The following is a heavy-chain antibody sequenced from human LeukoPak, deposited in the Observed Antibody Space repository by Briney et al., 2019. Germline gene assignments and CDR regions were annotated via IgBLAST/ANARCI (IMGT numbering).Heavy chain of an antibody. Sequence: GGSLRLSCAASGFTFSSYAMSWVRQAPGKGLEWVSAISGSGGSTYYADSVKGRFTISRDNSKNTLYLQMNSLRAEDTAVYYCARAFGDTAMVPRDYWGQGTLVTVSS. CDR3: ARAFGDTAMVPRDY. V-gene: IGHV3-23*01. CDR2: ISGSGGST. J-gene: IGHJ4*02. CDR1: GFTFSSYA. D-gene: IGHD5-18*01.